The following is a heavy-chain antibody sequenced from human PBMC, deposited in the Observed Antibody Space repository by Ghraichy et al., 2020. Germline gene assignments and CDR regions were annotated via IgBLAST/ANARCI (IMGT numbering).Heavy chain of an antibody. V-gene: IGHV3-21*01. Sequence: GGSLRLSCAASGFTFSSYSMNWVRQAPGKGLEWVSSISSSSSYIYYADSVKGRFTISRDNAKNSLYLQMNSLRAEDTAVYYCARWALDYSNYYYYYYMDVWGKGTTVTVSS. CDR3: ARWALDYSNYYYYYYMDV. J-gene: IGHJ6*03. CDR2: ISSSSSYI. CDR1: GFTFSSYS. D-gene: IGHD4-11*01.